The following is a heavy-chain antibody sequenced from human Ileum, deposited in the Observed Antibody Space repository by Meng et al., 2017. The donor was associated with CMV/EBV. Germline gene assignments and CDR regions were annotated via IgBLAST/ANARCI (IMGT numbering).Heavy chain of an antibody. CDR1: GFTVSGNY. CDR3: ARDSNSGSLNYFDY. V-gene: IGHV3-53*01. J-gene: IGHJ4*02. D-gene: IGHD4-23*01. Sequence: GGSLRLSGAASGFTVSGNYMSWVRQAPGKGLEWVSVIYSGGSTYYTDSVKCRFTLSRDNSKNTLYLQMNSLRAEDTAVYYCARDSNSGSLNYFDYWGQGTLVTVSS. CDR2: IYSGGST.